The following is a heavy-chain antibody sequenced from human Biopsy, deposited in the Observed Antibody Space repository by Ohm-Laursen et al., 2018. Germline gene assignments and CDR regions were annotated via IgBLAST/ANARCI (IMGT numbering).Heavy chain of an antibody. CDR2: IIGSGDKT. D-gene: IGHD6-19*01. V-gene: IGHV3-23*01. CDR3: ARSRGWYDY. CDR1: GFNFSTYG. Sequence: SLRLSCAASGFNFSTYGMVWVRQAPGSGLEWVSAIIGSGDKTYYADPVEGRFTISRDNSENTLLLQLNSVRAEDTAIYYCARSRGWYDYWGQGTLVTVSS. J-gene: IGHJ4*02.